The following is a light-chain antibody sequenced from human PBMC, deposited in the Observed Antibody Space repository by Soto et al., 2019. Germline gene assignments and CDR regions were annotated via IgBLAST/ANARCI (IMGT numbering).Light chain of an antibody. CDR1: QSVSNNY. CDR2: GAS. J-gene: IGKJ1*01. CDR3: QQYGSSGT. Sequence: EIVLTQSACTLSLSAGERATLSWRASQSVSNNYLAWYQQKPGQAPRLLIYGASNRATGIPDRFSGSASGTDSTLTISRLEPEDFAVYYCQQYGSSGTFGQGTKVDIK. V-gene: IGKV3-20*01.